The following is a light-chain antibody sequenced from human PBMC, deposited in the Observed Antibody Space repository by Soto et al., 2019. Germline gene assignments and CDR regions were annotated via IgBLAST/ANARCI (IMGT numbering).Light chain of an antibody. CDR1: SSDVGSYNR. CDR3: SLYISGSTYV. J-gene: IGLJ1*01. CDR2: EVN. V-gene: IGLV2-18*01. Sequence: QSVLTQPPSVSGSPGQSVTISCTGTSSDVGSYNRLSWYQQPPGTAPKLIMYEVNTRPSGVPDRFSGSKSGSTASLTISGLQAEDEADYYCSLYISGSTYVFGTWTKLTVL.